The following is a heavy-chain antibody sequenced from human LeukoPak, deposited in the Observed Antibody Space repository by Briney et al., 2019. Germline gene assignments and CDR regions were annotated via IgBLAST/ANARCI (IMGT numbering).Heavy chain of an antibody. CDR2: IYVGNGNT. CDR1: GYTFTSYA. D-gene: IGHD1-26*01. V-gene: IGHV1-3*01. CDR3: ARAPMGWGYYFDY. Sequence: ASVKVSCKASGYTFTSYAIHWVRQAPGQRLEWMGWIYVGNGNTKYSQKFQGSITITRDTSASTAYMELISLRSEDTAVYYCARAPMGWGYYFDYWGQGTLVTVSS. J-gene: IGHJ4*02.